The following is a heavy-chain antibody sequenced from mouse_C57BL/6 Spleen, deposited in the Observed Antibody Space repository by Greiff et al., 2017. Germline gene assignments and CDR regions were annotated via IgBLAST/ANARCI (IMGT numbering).Heavy chain of an antibody. J-gene: IGHJ4*01. CDR1: GFSFNTYA. CDR3: VRLGWDYAMDY. Sequence: DVKLVESGGGLVQPKGSLKLSCAASGFSFNTYAMNWVRQAPGKGLEWVARIRSKSNNYATYYADSVKDRFTISRDDSESMLYLQMNNLKTEDTAMYYCVRLGWDYAMDYWGQGTSVTVSS. D-gene: IGHD2-3*01. V-gene: IGHV10-1*01. CDR2: IRSKSNNYAT.